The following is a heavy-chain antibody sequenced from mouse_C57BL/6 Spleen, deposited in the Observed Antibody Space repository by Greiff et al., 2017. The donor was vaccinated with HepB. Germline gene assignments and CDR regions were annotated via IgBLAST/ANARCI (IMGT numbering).Heavy chain of an antibody. V-gene: IGHV1-74*01. CDR2: IHPSDSDT. D-gene: IGHD2-1*01. J-gene: IGHJ4*01. CDR1: GYTFTSYW. CDR3: AINLYYGKRDYAMDY. Sequence: QAQLQQPGAELVKPGASVKVSCKASGYTFTSYWMHWVKQRPGQGLEWIGRIHPSDSDTNYNQKFKGKATLTVDKSSSTAYMQLSSLTSEDSAVYYCAINLYYGKRDYAMDYWGQGTSVTVSS.